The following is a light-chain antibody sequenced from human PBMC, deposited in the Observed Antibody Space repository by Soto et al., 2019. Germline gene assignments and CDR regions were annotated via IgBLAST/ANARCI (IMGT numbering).Light chain of an antibody. CDR1: QSVSSN. J-gene: IGKJ1*01. V-gene: IGKV3-15*01. Sequence: EIVMTQSPATQSVSPGERATLSCMSSQSVSSNLAWYQQKPGQAPRLLIYGASTRATGIPARFSGSGSGTEFTLTISSLQSEDFAVYYCQQYNNWPPAFGQGTKVEIK. CDR3: QQYNNWPPA. CDR2: GAS.